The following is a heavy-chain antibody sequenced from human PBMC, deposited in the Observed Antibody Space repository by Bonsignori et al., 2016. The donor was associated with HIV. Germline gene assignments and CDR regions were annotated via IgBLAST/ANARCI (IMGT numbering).Heavy chain of an antibody. Sequence: WVRQAPGQGLEWMGWINPNSGGTNYAQKFQGRVTMTRDTSISTAYMELSRLRSDDTAVYYCARDSYCSGGSCDPYYYYYYYMDVWGKGTTVTVSS. J-gene: IGHJ6*03. CDR3: ARDSYCSGGSCDPYYYYYYYMDV. D-gene: IGHD2-15*01. V-gene: IGHV1-2*02. CDR2: INPNSGGT.